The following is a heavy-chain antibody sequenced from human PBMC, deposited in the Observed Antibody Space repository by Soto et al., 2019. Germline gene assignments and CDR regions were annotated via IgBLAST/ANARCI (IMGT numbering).Heavy chain of an antibody. D-gene: IGHD6-13*01. CDR3: ARRIAAAGTPFDP. J-gene: IGHJ5*02. CDR2: IYYSGST. V-gene: IGHV4-59*08. Sequence: SETLSLTCTVSGGSISSYYWSWIRQPPGKGLEWIGYIYYSGSTNYNPSLKSRVTISVDTSKNQFSLKLSSVTAADTAVYYCARRIAAAGTPFDPWGQGTLVTVSS. CDR1: GGSISSYY.